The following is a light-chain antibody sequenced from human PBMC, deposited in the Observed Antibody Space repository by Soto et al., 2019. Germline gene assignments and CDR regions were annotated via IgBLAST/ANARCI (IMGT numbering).Light chain of an antibody. V-gene: IGLV2-23*02. J-gene: IGLJ7*01. CDR3: CAYDGSRAV. CDR2: EVS. Sequence: QSALTQPASVSGSPGQSITISCTGTSSDVGSHNLVSWYQQHPGQAPKLMIYEVSKRPLGVSARFSASKSGNTASLTISGLQAEDEADYYCCAYDGSRAVFGGGTQLTVL. CDR1: SSDVGSHNL.